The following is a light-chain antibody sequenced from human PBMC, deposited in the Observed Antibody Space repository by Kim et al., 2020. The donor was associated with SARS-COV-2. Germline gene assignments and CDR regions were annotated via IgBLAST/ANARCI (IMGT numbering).Light chain of an antibody. V-gene: IGKV3-11*01. J-gene: IGKJ5*01. CDR2: DTS. Sequence: LSPGETATLSRRASQSVSHYLTWYQQKPGQPPRLLIYDTSNRVTGIPARFSGIGSWTDFTLTISSLEPEDFAVYYCQQRNNWPPTFGQGTRLEIK. CDR1: QSVSHY. CDR3: QQRNNWPPT.